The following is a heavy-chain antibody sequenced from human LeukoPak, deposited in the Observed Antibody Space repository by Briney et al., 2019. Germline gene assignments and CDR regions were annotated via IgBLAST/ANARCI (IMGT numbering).Heavy chain of an antibody. CDR1: GFTVSSYY. CDR3: VSDLVGSGWGFDY. D-gene: IGHD6-19*01. V-gene: IGHV3-53*01. Sequence: GGSLRLSCAASGFTVSSYYMSWVRQAPGKGLEWVSIIYTSGSTYYADSVKGRFTISRDNSKNTLYLQMNNLRVEDTAMYYCVSDLVGSGWGFDYWGQGALVTVSS. J-gene: IGHJ4*02. CDR2: IYTSGST.